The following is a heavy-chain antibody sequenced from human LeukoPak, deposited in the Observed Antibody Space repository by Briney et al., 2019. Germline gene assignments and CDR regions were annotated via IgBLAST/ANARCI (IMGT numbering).Heavy chain of an antibody. CDR1: KFNFNSYG. V-gene: IGHV3-23*01. CDR2: ISGSGGST. Sequence: GGSLRLSCTTSKFNFNSYGMTWVRQAPGKGLEWVSSISGSGGSTQCAASVQGRFTISRDNSKNTLYLQMNSLRSEDTAVYYCAKDPNGDYIGTFDIWGQGTMVTVSS. D-gene: IGHD4-17*01. J-gene: IGHJ3*02. CDR3: AKDPNGDYIGTFDI.